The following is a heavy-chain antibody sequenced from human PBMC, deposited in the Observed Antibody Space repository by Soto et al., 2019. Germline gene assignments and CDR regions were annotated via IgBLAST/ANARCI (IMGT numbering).Heavy chain of an antibody. J-gene: IGHJ6*02. V-gene: IGHV1-2*04. CDR1: GYTFTGYY. CDR3: ARDSPDSSGYWYYYGMDV. D-gene: IGHD3-22*01. CDR2: INPNSGGT. Sequence: ASVKVSCKASGYTFTGYYMHWVRQAPGQGLEWMGWINPNSGGTNYAQKFQGWVTMTRDTSISTAYMELSRLRSDDTAVYYCARDSPDSSGYWYYYGMDVWGQGTTVTVSS.